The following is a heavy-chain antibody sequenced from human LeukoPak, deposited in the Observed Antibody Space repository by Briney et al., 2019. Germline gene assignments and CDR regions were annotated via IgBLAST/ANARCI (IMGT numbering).Heavy chain of an antibody. CDR1: GYTFTGYY. CDR2: INPNSGGT. J-gene: IGHJ6*02. Sequence: GASVKVSCKASGYTFTGYYMHWVRQAPGQGLEWMGWINPNSGGTNYAQKFQGRVTMTRDTSISTAYMELSRLRSDDTAVYYCASGGDIVVVPAAPYGMDVWGQGTTVTVSS. CDR3: ASGGDIVVVPAAPYGMDV. V-gene: IGHV1-2*02. D-gene: IGHD2-2*01.